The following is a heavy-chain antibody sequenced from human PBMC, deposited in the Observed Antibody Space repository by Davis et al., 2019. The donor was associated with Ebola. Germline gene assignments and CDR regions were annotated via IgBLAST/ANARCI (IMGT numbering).Heavy chain of an antibody. Sequence: ASVKVSCKTSGYTFTSYGISWLRQAPGQGLEWMGWISAYNGQIKYAQKFEGRGTMTTDTSTNTGYMELRSLKSDDMAMYYCAKDSSSWAYYDSAGYPFDHWGQGTLVTVSS. D-gene: IGHD6-13*01. CDR1: GYTFTSYG. CDR2: ISAYNGQI. J-gene: IGHJ4*02. V-gene: IGHV1-18*03. CDR3: AKDSSSWAYYDSAGYPFDH.